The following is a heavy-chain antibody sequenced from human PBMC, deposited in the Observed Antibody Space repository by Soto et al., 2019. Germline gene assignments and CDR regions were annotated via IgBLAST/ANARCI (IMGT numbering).Heavy chain of an antibody. Sequence: GGSLRLSCAASGFTFSSYGMHWVRQAPGKGLEWVAVISYDGSNKYYADSVKGRFTISRDNSKNTLYLQMNSLRAEDTAVYYCAKDGYRREQQLAQGDYYYYYYMDVWGKGTTVTVSS. V-gene: IGHV3-30*18. CDR2: ISYDGSNK. J-gene: IGHJ6*03. CDR1: GFTFSSYG. CDR3: AKDGYRREQQLAQGDYYYYYYMDV. D-gene: IGHD6-13*01.